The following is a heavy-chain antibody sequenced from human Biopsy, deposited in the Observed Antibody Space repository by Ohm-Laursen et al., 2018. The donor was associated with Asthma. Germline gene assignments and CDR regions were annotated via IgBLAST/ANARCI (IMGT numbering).Heavy chain of an antibody. V-gene: IGHV3-30*03. CDR1: GFVFSQCG. CDR2: VSSDGHNK. CDR3: VRQSGQDYGDSSGFDI. J-gene: IGHJ3*02. Sequence: RSLRLSCAASGFVFSQCGMHWVRQGPGKGLEWVALVSSDGHNKYYEDSVKGRFTISRDNSRNRLYLQINRLTVEDSAVYFCVRQSGQDYGDSSGFDIWGQGTKVAVSS. D-gene: IGHD3-22*01.